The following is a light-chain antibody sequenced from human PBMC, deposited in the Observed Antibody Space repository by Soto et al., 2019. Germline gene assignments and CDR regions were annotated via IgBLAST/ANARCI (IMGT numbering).Light chain of an antibody. V-gene: IGKV2-28*01. Sequence: DIVMTQSPLSLPVTPGEPASISCSSSQSLLQSNGYNYLDWSLQKPGQSPQLLIYFGSYRASGVPDRFRGSESGTDFTLKIRRVEAEDVGVYYCMRSEQSPPTFGHGTKVEI. CDR3: MRSEQSPPT. CDR1: QSLLQSNGYNY. J-gene: IGKJ1*01. CDR2: FGS.